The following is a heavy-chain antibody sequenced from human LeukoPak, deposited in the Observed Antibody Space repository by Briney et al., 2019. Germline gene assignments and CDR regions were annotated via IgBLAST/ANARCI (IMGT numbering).Heavy chain of an antibody. CDR2: IYYSGSS. CDR3: ARGLSSSWYGD. V-gene: IGHV4-30-4*01. CDR1: GGSISSGDYY. Sequence: PSQTLSLTCTVSGGSISSGDYYWSWIRQPPGKGWDWIGYIYYSGSSYYNPSLKSRLIISVDTSKNQFSLKLSSVTAADTAVYYCARGLSSSWYGDWGQGTLVTVSS. D-gene: IGHD6-13*01. J-gene: IGHJ4*02.